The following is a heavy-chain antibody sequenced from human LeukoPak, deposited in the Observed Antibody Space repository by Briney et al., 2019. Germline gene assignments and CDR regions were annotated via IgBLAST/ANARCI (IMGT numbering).Heavy chain of an antibody. CDR3: ASGRTDIVVVPATLRNYFFDY. D-gene: IGHD2-2*01. CDR1: GGTFSTYA. CDR2: IIPIFATA. J-gene: IGHJ4*02. V-gene: IGHV1-69*06. Sequence: ASVKVPCKASGGTFSTYAISWVRQAPGQGLEWMGGIIPIFATANYAQKFQGRVTISADKSTSTAYMELSSLRSEDTAVYYCASGRTDIVVVPATLRNYFFDYWGQGTLVTVSS.